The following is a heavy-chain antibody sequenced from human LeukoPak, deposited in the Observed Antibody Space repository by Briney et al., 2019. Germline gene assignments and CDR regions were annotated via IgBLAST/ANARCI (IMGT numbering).Heavy chain of an antibody. D-gene: IGHD3-22*01. CDR3: ARGGDSSGYEGRFDP. CDR2: IYYTGST. V-gene: IGHV4-30-4*07. Sequence: PSETLSLTCAVSGGSISRSGYSWSWIRQPPGKGLDWIAYIYYTGSTYYNPSLKSRITISLDTSKNQFSLKLTSVTAADTAVYYCARGGDSSGYEGRFDPWGQGTLVTVSS. CDR1: GGSISRSGYS. J-gene: IGHJ5*02.